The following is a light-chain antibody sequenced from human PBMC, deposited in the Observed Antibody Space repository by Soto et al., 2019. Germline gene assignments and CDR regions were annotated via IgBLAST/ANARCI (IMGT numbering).Light chain of an antibody. Sequence: QSVLTQPASVSGSPGQSITISCTGSSSDVGRYGFVSWYQQHPGRAPNLIIYEVSQRPSGISNRFSASKSDNTASLTISGLQAADEADYYCCSFAGSATYDFGTGTKLTVL. J-gene: IGLJ1*01. V-gene: IGLV2-23*02. CDR2: EVS. CDR3: CSFAGSATYD. CDR1: SSDVGRYGF.